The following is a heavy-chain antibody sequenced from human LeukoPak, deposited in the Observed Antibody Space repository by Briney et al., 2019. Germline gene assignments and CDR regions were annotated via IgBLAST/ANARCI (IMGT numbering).Heavy chain of an antibody. D-gene: IGHD3-22*01. V-gene: IGHV3-66*01. Sequence: GGSLRLSCAASGFTVSSNYMSWVRQAPGKGLEWVSVIYSGGSTYYADSVKGRFTISRDNSKNTLYLQMNSLRAEDTAVYYCAKDQDVGYYDSSGYYDYWGQGTLVTVSS. J-gene: IGHJ4*02. CDR1: GFTVSSNY. CDR2: IYSGGST. CDR3: AKDQDVGYYDSSGYYDY.